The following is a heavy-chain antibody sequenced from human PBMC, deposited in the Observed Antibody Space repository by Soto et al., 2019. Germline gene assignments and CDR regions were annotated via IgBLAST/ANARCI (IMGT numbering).Heavy chain of an antibody. V-gene: IGHV3-23*01. Sequence: GGSLRLSCAASGFTFSSYAMSWVRQAPGKGLEWVSAISGNGGSTYYAESVKGRFTISRDNSKNTLYLQMNSLRAEDTAVYYCAKAPQLGYCSGGSCFFDYWGQGTLVTVSS. CDR1: GFTFSSYA. J-gene: IGHJ4*02. CDR2: ISGNGGST. CDR3: AKAPQLGYCSGGSCFFDY. D-gene: IGHD2-15*01.